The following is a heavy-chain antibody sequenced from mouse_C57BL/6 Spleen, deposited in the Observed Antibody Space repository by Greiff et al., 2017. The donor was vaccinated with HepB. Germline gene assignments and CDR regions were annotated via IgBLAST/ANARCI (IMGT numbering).Heavy chain of an antibody. CDR3: AIYSKFDY. Sequence: QVQLQQPGAELVMPGASVKLSCKASGYTFTSYWMHWVKQRPGQGLEWIGEIDPTDSYTNYNQKFKGKSTLTVDKSSSTAYMQLSSLTSEDSAVYYCAIYSKFDYWGQGTTLTVSS. CDR1: GYTFTSYW. CDR2: IDPTDSYT. V-gene: IGHV1-69*01. J-gene: IGHJ2*01. D-gene: IGHD2-5*01.